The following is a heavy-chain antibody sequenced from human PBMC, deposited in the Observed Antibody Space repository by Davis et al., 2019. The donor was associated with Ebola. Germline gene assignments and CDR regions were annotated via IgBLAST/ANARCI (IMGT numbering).Heavy chain of an antibody. Sequence: SVKVSCKASGGTFSSYAISWVRQAPGQGLEWMGGIIPIFGTANYAQKFQGRVTITADKSTSTAYMELSSLRSEDTAVYYCAREGPVVVVAATYFDPWGQGTLVTVSS. D-gene: IGHD2-15*01. CDR3: AREGPVVVVAATYFDP. CDR1: GGTFSSYA. CDR2: IIPIFGTA. V-gene: IGHV1-69*06. J-gene: IGHJ5*02.